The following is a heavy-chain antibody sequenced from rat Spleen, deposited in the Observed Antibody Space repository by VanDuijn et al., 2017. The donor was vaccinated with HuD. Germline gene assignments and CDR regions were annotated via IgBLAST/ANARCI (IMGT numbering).Heavy chain of an antibody. V-gene: IGHV5-29*01. D-gene: IGHD2-2*01. CDR2: ISYDDRST. CDR3: TRAGYLRDWYFDF. CDR1: GFTFSDFY. Sequence: EVQLVESDGGLVQPGRSLKLSCAASGFTFSDFYMAWVRQAPTKGLEWVATISYDDRSTYYRDSVKGRFTISRDNTKNTLYLQMDSLRSEDTAAYYCTRAGYLRDWYFDFWGPRIMVTVSS. J-gene: IGHJ1*01.